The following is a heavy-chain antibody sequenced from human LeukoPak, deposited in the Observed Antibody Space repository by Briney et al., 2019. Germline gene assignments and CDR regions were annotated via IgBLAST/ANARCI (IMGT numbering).Heavy chain of an antibody. CDR3: ARGTAAAGWPLVENWFDP. CDR2: IIPIFGTA. D-gene: IGHD6-13*01. J-gene: IGHJ5*02. CDR1: GYTFTSYG. V-gene: IGHV1-69*13. Sequence: SVKVSCKASGYTFTSYGISWVRQAPGQGLEWMGGIIPIFGTANYAQKFQGRVTITADESTSTAYMELSSLRSEDTAVYYCARGTAAAGWPLVENWFDPWGQGTLVTVSS.